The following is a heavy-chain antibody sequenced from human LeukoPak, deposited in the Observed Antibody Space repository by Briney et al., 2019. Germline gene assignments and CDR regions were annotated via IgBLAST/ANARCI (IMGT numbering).Heavy chain of an antibody. J-gene: IGHJ4*02. CDR1: GGSISSSNW. V-gene: IGHV4-4*02. CDR3: ARVVVVRGVIIFGGVLYYFDY. CDR2: IYHSGST. D-gene: IGHD3-10*01. Sequence: PSGTLSLTCAVSGGSISSSNWWSWVRQPPGKGLEWIGEIYHSGSTNYNPSLKSRVTISVDKSKNQFSLKLSSVTAADTAVYYCARVVVVRGVIIFGGVLYYFDYWGQGTLVTVSS.